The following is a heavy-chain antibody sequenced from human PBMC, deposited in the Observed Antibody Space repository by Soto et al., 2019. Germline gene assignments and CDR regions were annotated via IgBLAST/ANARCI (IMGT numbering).Heavy chain of an antibody. CDR1: GFTFSDYY. Sequence: GGSLRLSCAASGFTFSDYYMSWIRQAPGKGLEWVSYISGSGSIIYYADSVKGRFTISRDNAKSSLFLQMNSLSAEDTAVYYCARSIVGATNFDYWGQGTLVTVSS. J-gene: IGHJ4*02. CDR3: ARSIVGATNFDY. CDR2: ISGSGSII. D-gene: IGHD1-26*01. V-gene: IGHV3-11*01.